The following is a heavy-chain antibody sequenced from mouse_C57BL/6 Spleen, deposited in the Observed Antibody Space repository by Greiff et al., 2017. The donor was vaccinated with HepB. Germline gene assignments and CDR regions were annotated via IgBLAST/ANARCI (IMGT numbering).Heavy chain of an antibody. J-gene: IGHJ2*01. CDR2: ISDGGSYT. D-gene: IGHD1-1*01. CDR1: GFTFSSYA. Sequence: DVHLVESGGGLVKPGGSLKLSCAASGFTFSSYAMSWVRQTPEKRLEWVATISDGGSYTYYPDNVKGRFTISRDNAKNNLYLQMSHLKSEDTAMYYCARDEATVVAFDYWGQGTTLTVSS. CDR3: ARDEATVVAFDY. V-gene: IGHV5-4*01.